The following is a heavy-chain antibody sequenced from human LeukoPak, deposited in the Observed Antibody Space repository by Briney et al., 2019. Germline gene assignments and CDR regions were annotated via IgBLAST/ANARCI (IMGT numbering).Heavy chain of an antibody. CDR1: GFSFSYG. CDR2: IHYDESNE. J-gene: IGHJ6*03. Sequence: PGGSLRLSCVASGFSFSYGMHWVRQAPGKGLEWLAFIHYDESNEYYADSVKGRFTISRDNSKNTLYLQLNSLGAEDTAVYFCAKAESISSVYYYYMDVWGKGTTVTVSS. CDR3: AKAESISSVYYYYMDV. V-gene: IGHV3-30*02. D-gene: IGHD6-6*01.